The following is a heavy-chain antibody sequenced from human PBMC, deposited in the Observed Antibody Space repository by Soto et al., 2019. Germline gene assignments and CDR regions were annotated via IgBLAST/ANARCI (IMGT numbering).Heavy chain of an antibody. D-gene: IGHD6-6*01. CDR1: GGTFSSYA. CDR3: ARDLGYSSSSGLIWFDP. Sequence: QVRLVQSGAEVKKPGSSVKVSCKASGGTFSSYAISWVRQAPGQGLEWMGGIIPIFGTANYAQKFQGRVTITADKSTSTAYMELSSLRSEDTAVYYCARDLGYSSSSGLIWFDPWGQGTLVTVSS. V-gene: IGHV1-69*06. J-gene: IGHJ5*02. CDR2: IIPIFGTA.